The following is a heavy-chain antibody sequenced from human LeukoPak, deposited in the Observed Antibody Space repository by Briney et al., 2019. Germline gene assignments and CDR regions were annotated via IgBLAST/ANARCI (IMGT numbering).Heavy chain of an antibody. D-gene: IGHD6-19*01. CDR2: INTNTGNP. CDR3: ARDLTPRIAVVGGSDWDAFDI. Sequence: GASVKVSCKASGYTFTSYAMNWVRQAPGQGLEWMGWINTNTGNPTYAQGFTGRFVFSLDTSVSTAYPQISSLKAEDTAVYYCARDLTPRIAVVGGSDWDAFDIWGQGTMVTVSS. CDR1: GYTFTSYA. J-gene: IGHJ3*02. V-gene: IGHV7-4-1*02.